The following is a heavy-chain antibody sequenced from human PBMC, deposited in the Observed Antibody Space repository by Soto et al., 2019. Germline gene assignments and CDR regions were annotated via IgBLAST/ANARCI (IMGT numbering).Heavy chain of an antibody. CDR2: IYYSGST. Sequence: PSETLSLTCTVSGGSISSYYWSWIRQPPGEGLEWIGYIYYSGSTNYSPSLKSRVTISVDTSKNQFFLKLSSVTAADTAVYYCARGDYYGDLDYWGQGTLVTVSS. V-gene: IGHV4-59*01. CDR3: ARGDYYGDLDY. J-gene: IGHJ4*02. CDR1: GGSISSYY. D-gene: IGHD4-17*01.